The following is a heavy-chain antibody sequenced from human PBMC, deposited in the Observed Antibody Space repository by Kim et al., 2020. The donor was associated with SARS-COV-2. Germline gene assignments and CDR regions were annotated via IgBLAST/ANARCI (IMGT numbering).Heavy chain of an antibody. J-gene: IGHJ4*02. V-gene: IGHV3-11*04. CDR3: ARGYGGNLFDY. D-gene: IGHD2-21*02. Sequence: IYYADSVTARFTITRDNAKNSLYLQMNSLRAEDTAVYYCARGYGGNLFDYWGQGTLVTVSS. CDR2: I.